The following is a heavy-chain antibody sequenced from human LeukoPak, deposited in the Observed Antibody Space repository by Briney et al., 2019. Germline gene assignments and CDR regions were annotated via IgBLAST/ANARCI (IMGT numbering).Heavy chain of an antibody. CDR2: IIPIFGAA. J-gene: IGHJ4*02. CDR3: ARGSIGDYGDYGGFGY. V-gene: IGHV1-69*13. D-gene: IGHD4-17*01. CDR1: GGTFSSYA. Sequence: ASVKVSCKASGGTFSSYAISWVRQAPGQGLESMGGIIPIFGAANYAQKFQGRVTITADEFTSTAYMKLSSLRTEDTAVYYCARGSIGDYGDYGGFGYWGRGTRVTVSS.